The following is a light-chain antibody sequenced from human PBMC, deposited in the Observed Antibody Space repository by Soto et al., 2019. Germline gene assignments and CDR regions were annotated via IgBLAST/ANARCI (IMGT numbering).Light chain of an antibody. Sequence: QSVLTQPPSASGTPGQRVTISCSGSSSNIGSNYVYWYQQLPGTAPKLLIYRNNQRPSGVPDLFSGSKSGTSASLAISGLRSEDEADYDGAAWDDSLSGYVFGTGTKLTVL. CDR1: SSNIGSNY. CDR2: RNN. CDR3: AAWDDSLSGYV. J-gene: IGLJ1*01. V-gene: IGLV1-47*01.